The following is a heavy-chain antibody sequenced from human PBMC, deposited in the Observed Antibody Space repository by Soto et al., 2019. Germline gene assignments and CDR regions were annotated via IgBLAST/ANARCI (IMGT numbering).Heavy chain of an antibody. V-gene: IGHV3-23*01. CDR2: ISGSGGST. Sequence: EVQLLESGGGLVQPGGSLRLSCAAPGFTFSNYAINWVRQAPGKGLEWVSVISGSGGSTYYADSVKGRFTISRDNSKNTLYLQMNSLRGEDTAVYYCARRSSGWYFDYWGLGTMVTVSS. CDR3: ARRSSGWYFDY. CDR1: GFTFSNYA. J-gene: IGHJ4*02. D-gene: IGHD6-19*01.